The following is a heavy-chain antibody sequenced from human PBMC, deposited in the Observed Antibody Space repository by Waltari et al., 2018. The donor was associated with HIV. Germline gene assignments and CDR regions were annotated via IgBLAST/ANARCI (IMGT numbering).Heavy chain of an antibody. D-gene: IGHD2-21*01. J-gene: IGHJ6*02. CDR1: GFTFKNAW. CDR3: TTDEGDWNYGGP. CDR2: IKSKADGGTI. V-gene: IGHV3-15*01. Sequence: EVQLVESGGDLIRPGGSVRLSCVASGFTFKNAWMTWVRQAPGKGLEWLGRIKSKADGGTIDYAAPLKGRSTISRDDSKNTFFLQKGSLEIEDTAVYYCTTDEGDWNYGGPWGQGTTVTVS.